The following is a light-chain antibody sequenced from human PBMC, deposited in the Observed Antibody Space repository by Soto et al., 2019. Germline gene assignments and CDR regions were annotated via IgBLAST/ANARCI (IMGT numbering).Light chain of an antibody. J-gene: IGLJ2*01. CDR3: AAWDDSLSGRV. Sequence: QPVLTQPPSASGTPGQRVTISCSGSSSNIGGNYVYWYQQLPGTAPKLLIYRNNQRPSGVPDRFSGSKSGTSASLAISELRSEDEADYYCAAWDDSLSGRVFGGGTKLTVL. CDR1: SSNIGGNY. CDR2: RNN. V-gene: IGLV1-47*01.